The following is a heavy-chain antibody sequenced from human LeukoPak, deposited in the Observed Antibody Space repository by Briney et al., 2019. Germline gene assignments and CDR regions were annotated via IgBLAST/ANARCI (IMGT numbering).Heavy chain of an antibody. CDR2: INPLFRTA. CDR3: ARGGGIFGVLTTAHYYGMDV. J-gene: IGHJ6*02. V-gene: IGHV1-69*01. D-gene: IGHD3-3*01. Sequence: GASVKVSCKASGGTFSSYAISWVRQAPGQGLEWMGGINPLFRTANYALKFQGKVTITADESTSTAYLELSSLRSEDTAVYYCARGGGIFGVLTTAHYYGMDVWGQGTTVTVSS. CDR1: GGTFSSYA.